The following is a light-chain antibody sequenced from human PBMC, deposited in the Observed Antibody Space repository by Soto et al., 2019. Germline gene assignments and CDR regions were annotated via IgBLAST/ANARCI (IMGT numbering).Light chain of an antibody. V-gene: IGLV2-14*01. CDR2: EVS. CDR1: SSDVGAYNY. CDR3: SSLTTRFTYV. J-gene: IGLJ1*01. Sequence: QSALTQPASVSGSPGQSVAISCSGTSSDVGAYNYVSWYQQHPGKAPKLLLSEVSNRPSGVSDRFSGSKSGNTASLTISGLQAEDEADYYCSSLTTRFTYVFGTGTQLTVL.